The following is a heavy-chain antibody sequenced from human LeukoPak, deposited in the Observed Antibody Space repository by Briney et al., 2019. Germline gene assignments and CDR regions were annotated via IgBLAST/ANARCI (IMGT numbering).Heavy chain of an antibody. CDR1: GYTFTGYY. CDR2: INPNSGDT. CDR3: ARGPLEYCSGGSCYSGRNWFDP. Sequence: ASVKVSCKASGYTFTGYYLHWVRQAPGQGLEWMGWINPNSGDTNYAQKFQGSVTMTRDTSISTAYMNLRRLTSDDTAMYYCARGPLEYCSGGSCYSGRNWFDPWGQRTLVTVSS. D-gene: IGHD2-15*01. V-gene: IGHV1-2*02. J-gene: IGHJ5*02.